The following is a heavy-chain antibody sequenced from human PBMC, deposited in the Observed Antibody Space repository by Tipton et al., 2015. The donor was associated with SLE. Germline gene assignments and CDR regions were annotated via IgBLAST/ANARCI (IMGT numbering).Heavy chain of an antibody. CDR1: GGSFSGYH. J-gene: IGHJ4*02. CDR2: IADTGSP. CDR3: ARGPFRRCPPGAY. D-gene: IGHD2/OR15-2a*01. Sequence: TLSLTCAVYGGSFSGYHWTWIRQPPGQGLEWIGEIADTGSPNYNPSLKSRVTISLDTSKSQFSLILNSLTAADTAVYYCARGPFRRCPPGAYWGQGTLVTVSS. V-gene: IGHV4-34*01.